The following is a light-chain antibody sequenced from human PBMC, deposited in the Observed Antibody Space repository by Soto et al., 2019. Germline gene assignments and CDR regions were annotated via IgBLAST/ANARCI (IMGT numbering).Light chain of an antibody. CDR3: QQYGSSPE. Sequence: EMVLTQSPGTLSLSPGERATLSCRASQSVSSSYLAWYQQKPGQAPRLLIYGASSRATGIPDRFSGSGSGTDFTLTSSRLEPEDFAVYYCQQYGSSPEFGQGTKVEIK. V-gene: IGKV3-20*01. CDR2: GAS. J-gene: IGKJ1*01. CDR1: QSVSSSY.